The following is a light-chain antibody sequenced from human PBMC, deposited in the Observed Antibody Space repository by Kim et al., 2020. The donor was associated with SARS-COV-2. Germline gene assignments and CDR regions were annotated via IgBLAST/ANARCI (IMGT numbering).Light chain of an antibody. V-gene: IGLV3-21*04. Sequence: APGKTARITCGGNNSGSKSVHWYQQKPGQAPVLVIYYDSDRPSGIPERFSGSNSGNTATLTISRVEAGDEADYYCQVWDSSSDHHVFGTGTKVTVL. CDR2: YDS. J-gene: IGLJ1*01. CDR1: NSGSKS. CDR3: QVWDSSSDHHV.